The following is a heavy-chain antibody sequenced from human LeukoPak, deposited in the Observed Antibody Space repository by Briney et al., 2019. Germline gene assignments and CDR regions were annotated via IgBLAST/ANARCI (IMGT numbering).Heavy chain of an antibody. Sequence: SVKVSCKASGRTFSSYAISWVRQAPGQGLEWMGGILPIFGTANYAQKCQGRVTITADESTSTAYMELSSLRSEDTAVYYCARDRRPYDSSGYYYFDYWGQGTLVTVSS. CDR2: ILPIFGTA. J-gene: IGHJ4*02. D-gene: IGHD3-22*01. CDR3: ARDRRPYDSSGYYYFDY. CDR1: GRTFSSYA. V-gene: IGHV1-69*01.